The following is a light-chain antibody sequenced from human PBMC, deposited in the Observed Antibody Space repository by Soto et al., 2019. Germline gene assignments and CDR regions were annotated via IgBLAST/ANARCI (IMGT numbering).Light chain of an antibody. Sequence: EIVLTQSPATLSLSPGERVTLSCRASQSVSTYLAWYQQKPGQAPRLLISHASNRATGVPARFSGSGSETDFTLTISSLEPEDFAVYYCQQRSDWPPMYTFGQGTKLEIK. CDR3: QQRSDWPPMYT. CDR2: HAS. V-gene: IGKV3-11*01. J-gene: IGKJ2*01. CDR1: QSVSTY.